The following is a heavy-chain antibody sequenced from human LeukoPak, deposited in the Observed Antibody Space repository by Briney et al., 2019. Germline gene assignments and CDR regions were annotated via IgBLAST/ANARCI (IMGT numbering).Heavy chain of an antibody. CDR1: GFTFSSYS. Sequence: GGSLRLSCAASGFTFSSYSMNWVRQAPGKGLEWVSYISSSSSTIYYADSVKGRFTISRENAKNSLYLQMNSLRAEDTAVFYCARDQYDTWSRRGNFDSWGQGTLVIVSS. CDR3: ARDQYDTWSRRGNFDS. CDR2: ISSSSSTI. D-gene: IGHD3-3*01. J-gene: IGHJ4*02. V-gene: IGHV3-48*01.